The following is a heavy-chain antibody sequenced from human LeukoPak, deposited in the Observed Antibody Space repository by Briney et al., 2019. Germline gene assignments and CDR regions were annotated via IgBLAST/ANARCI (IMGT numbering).Heavy chain of an antibody. Sequence: GGSLRLSCAPSGFTSSGYGMIWVREAPGKGLEWVSGISGNGISTYSADSVRGRFTISRDNSKNTVFLQMDSLRADDTAVYYCAKGAVGKTESSGYPPHFDYWGQGTLVTASS. CDR2: ISGNGIST. CDR3: AKGAVGKTESSGYPPHFDY. V-gene: IGHV3-23*01. CDR1: GFTSSGYG. J-gene: IGHJ4*02. D-gene: IGHD3-22*01.